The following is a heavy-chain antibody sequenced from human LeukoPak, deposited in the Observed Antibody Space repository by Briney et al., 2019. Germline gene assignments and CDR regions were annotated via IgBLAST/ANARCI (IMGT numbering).Heavy chain of an antibody. D-gene: IGHD2-21*02. V-gene: IGHV1-24*01. Sequence: ASVKVSCKVSGYTLTELSMHWVRQAPGKGLQWMGGFDPEDGETIYAQKFQGRVTMTRNTSISTAYMELSSLRSEDTAVYYCARDSHYCGGDCYSDYWGQGTLVTVSS. CDR3: ARDSHYCGGDCYSDY. CDR2: FDPEDGET. CDR1: GYTLTELS. J-gene: IGHJ4*02.